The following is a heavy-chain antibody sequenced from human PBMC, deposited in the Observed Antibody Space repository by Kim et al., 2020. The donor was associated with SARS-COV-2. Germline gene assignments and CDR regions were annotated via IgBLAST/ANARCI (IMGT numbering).Heavy chain of an antibody. Sequence: ASVKVSCTVSGSSFTAYGINWVRQAPGQGLEWMGWINTNSGNPTYAQGFTGRFVFSLDTSVSTAYLQISSLKAEDTAIYYCARRDTPIALFYWGQGTLVTVSS. CDR3: ARRDTPIALFY. CDR1: GSSFTAYG. CDR2: INTNSGNP. D-gene: IGHD5-18*01. J-gene: IGHJ4*02. V-gene: IGHV7-4-1*02.